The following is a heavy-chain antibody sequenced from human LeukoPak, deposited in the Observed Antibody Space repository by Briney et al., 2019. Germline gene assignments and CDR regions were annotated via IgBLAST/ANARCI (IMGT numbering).Heavy chain of an antibody. D-gene: IGHD3-22*01. Sequence: ASVTVSCKASGYIFTSYGISWVRQAPGQGLEWMGWISIHNGFTRYSQNFQGRVTMTRDTSTSTAYMDLRSLRADDTAVYYCARDMRHYRNYDSSGYYYNFEYWGQGALVTVSS. CDR1: GYIFTSYG. CDR3: ARDMRHYRNYDSSGYYYNFEY. J-gene: IGHJ4*02. V-gene: IGHV1-18*01. CDR2: ISIHNGFT.